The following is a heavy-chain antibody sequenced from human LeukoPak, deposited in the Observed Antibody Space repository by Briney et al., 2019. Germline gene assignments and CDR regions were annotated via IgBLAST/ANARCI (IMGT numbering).Heavy chain of an antibody. V-gene: IGHV1-8*01. CDR2: MNPNSGNT. D-gene: IGHD2-2*01. Sequence: GASVKVSCKASGYTSTSYDINWVRQATGQGLEWMGWMNPNSGNTGYAQKFQGRVTMTRNTSISTAYMELSSLRSEDTAVYYCARGFGGRYCSSTSCYFTDWFDPWGQGTLVTVSS. J-gene: IGHJ5*02. CDR3: ARGFGGRYCSSTSCYFTDWFDP. CDR1: GYTSTSYD.